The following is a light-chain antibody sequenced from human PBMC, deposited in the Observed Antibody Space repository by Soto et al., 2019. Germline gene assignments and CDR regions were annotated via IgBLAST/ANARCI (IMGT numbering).Light chain of an antibody. CDR1: SSDVVGYNF. J-gene: IGLJ1*01. CDR2: DVS. CDR3: SSYTSSYTYV. V-gene: IGLV2-14*03. Sequence: QSALTQPASVSGSPGQSVTISCAGTSSDVVGYNFVSWYQQHPGKAPQLMIYDVSSRPSGVSNRFSGSKSGNTASLTISGLQAEDEADYYCSSYTSSYTYVFGTGTKVTVL.